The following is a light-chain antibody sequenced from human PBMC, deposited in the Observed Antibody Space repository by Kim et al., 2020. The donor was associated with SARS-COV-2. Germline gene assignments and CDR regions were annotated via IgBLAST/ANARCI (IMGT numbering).Light chain of an antibody. CDR3: NSRDSSGNHLL. CDR1: SLRSYY. Sequence: SYELTQAPAVSVALGQTVRITCQGDSLRSYYASWYQQKPGQAPVLVIYGKNNRPSGIPDRFSGSSSGNTASLTITGAQAEDEADYYCNSRDSSGNHLLFGGGTQLTVL. CDR2: GKN. J-gene: IGLJ3*02. V-gene: IGLV3-19*01.